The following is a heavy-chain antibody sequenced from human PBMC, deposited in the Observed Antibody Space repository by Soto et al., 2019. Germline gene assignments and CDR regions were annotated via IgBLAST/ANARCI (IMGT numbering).Heavy chain of an antibody. V-gene: IGHV3-48*01. CDR3: ARDLLWAFDI. J-gene: IGHJ3*02. CDR1: GFSFSSYS. Sequence: GGSLRLSCAASGFSFSSYSMNWVRQAPGKGLEWLSYITSSSTTMSYADSVEGRFTISRDNAKDSLYLQMNSLRAEDTDVYYCARDLLWAFDIWGQGTMVTVSS. CDR2: ITSSSTTM.